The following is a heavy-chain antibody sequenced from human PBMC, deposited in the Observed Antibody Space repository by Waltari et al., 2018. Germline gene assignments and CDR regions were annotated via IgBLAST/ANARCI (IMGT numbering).Heavy chain of an antibody. V-gene: IGHV4-34*01. CDR3: AREGGYYDSSGYYVPDAFDI. Sequence: QVQLQQWGAGLLKPSETLSLSCAVYGGSFSCYYWSWIRPPPGKGLEWIGEIHHSGSTNYNPSLKSRVTISVDTSKNQFSLKLSSVTAADTAVYYCAREGGYYDSSGYYVPDAFDIWGQGTMVTVSS. J-gene: IGHJ3*02. CDR2: IHHSGST. CDR1: GGSFSCYY. D-gene: IGHD3-22*01.